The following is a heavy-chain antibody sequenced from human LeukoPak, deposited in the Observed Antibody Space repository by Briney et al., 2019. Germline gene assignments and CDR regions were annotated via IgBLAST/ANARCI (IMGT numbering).Heavy chain of an antibody. CDR3: ARDLSAGYCSSTSCPFYY. CDR1: GGSISSSNW. CDR2: IYHSGST. Sequence: SGTLSLTCAVSGGSISSSNWWSWVRQPPGKGLEWIGEIYHSGSTNYNPSLKSRVTISVDKSKNQFSLKLSSVTAADTAVYYCARDLSAGYCSSTSCPFYYWGQGTLVTVSS. V-gene: IGHV4-4*02. D-gene: IGHD2-2*01. J-gene: IGHJ4*02.